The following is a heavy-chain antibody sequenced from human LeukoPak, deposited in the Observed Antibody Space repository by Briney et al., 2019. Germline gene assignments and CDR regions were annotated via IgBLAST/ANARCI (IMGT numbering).Heavy chain of an antibody. CDR2: ISGSGGST. V-gene: IGHV3-23*01. D-gene: IGHD1-26*01. J-gene: IGHJ4*02. CDR3: AKDVSSGTYFDY. CDR1: GFTFSSYD. Sequence: GGSLELSCAASGFTFSSYDMSWVRQAPGKGLEWVSAISGSGGSTYYADSVKGRFTISRDNSKNTLFLHMNSLRAEDTAVYYCAKDVSSGTYFDYWGQGTLVTVSS.